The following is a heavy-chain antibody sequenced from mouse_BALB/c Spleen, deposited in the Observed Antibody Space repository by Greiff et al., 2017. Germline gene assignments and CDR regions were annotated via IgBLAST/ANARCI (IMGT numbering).Heavy chain of an antibody. V-gene: IGHV14-3*02. Sequence: EVKLQESGAELVKPGASVKLSCTASGFNIKDTYMHWVKQRPEQGLEWIGRIDPANGNTKYDPKFPGKATITADTSSNTAYLQLSSLTSEDTAVYYSARNYPTTAWFADWGEGTLVTVAA. J-gene: IGHJ3*01. CDR1: GFNIKDTY. CDR2: IDPANGNT. CDR3: ARNYPTTAWFAD. D-gene: IGHD1-1*02.